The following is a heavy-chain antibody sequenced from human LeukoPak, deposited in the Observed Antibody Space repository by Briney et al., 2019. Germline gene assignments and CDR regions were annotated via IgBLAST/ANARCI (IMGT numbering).Heavy chain of an antibody. Sequence: PSETLSLTCTVSGGSISSSSYYWGWIRRPPGKGLEWIGSIYYSGSTYYNPSLKSRVTISVDTSKNQFSLKLSPVTAADTAVYYCARVAVWGSYRGPFDYWGQGTLVTVSS. CDR3: ARVAVWGSYRGPFDY. CDR2: IYYSGST. V-gene: IGHV4-39*01. J-gene: IGHJ4*02. D-gene: IGHD3-16*02. CDR1: GGSISSSSYY.